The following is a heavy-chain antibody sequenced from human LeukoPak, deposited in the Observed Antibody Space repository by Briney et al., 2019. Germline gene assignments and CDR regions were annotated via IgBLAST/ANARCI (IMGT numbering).Heavy chain of an antibody. D-gene: IGHD3-10*01. CDR1: GYTFTSYD. V-gene: IGHV1-8*01. J-gene: IGHJ4*02. CDR3: ARSKRAASKRERVLLWFGDLDY. CDR2: MNPNSGNT. Sequence: GASVKVSCKASGYTFTSYDINWVRQATGQGLEWMGWMNPNSGNTGYAQKFQGRVTMTRNTSISTAYMELSSLRSEDTAVYYCARSKRAASKRERVLLWFGDLDYWGQGTLATVSS.